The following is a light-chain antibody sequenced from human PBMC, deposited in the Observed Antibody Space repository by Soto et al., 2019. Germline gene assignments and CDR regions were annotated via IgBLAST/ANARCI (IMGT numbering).Light chain of an antibody. CDR1: SSVIGAYNF. Sequence: ALTQPASVSGSPGQSITISCTGTSSVIGAYNFVSWYQQHPGKAPKLMLYDVNIRPSGVSNRFSGSKSGNTASLTISGLQAEDEADYYCTSWTTSTTMIFGGGTKVTVL. V-gene: IGLV2-14*03. J-gene: IGLJ2*01. CDR2: DVN. CDR3: TSWTTSTTMI.